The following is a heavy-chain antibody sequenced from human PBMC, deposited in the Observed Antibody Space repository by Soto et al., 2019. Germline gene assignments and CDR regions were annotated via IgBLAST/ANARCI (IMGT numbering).Heavy chain of an antibody. J-gene: IGHJ3*02. Sequence: GGSLRLSCAASGFTFSSYAMSWVRQAPGKGLEWVSAISGSGGSTYYADSVKGRFTISRDNSKNTLYLQMNSLRAEDTAVYYCAHYYYDSSGYYISVGAFDSWGQGTMVTVSS. V-gene: IGHV3-23*01. CDR2: ISGSGGST. CDR3: AHYYYDSSGYYISVGAFDS. D-gene: IGHD3-22*01. CDR1: GFTFSSYA.